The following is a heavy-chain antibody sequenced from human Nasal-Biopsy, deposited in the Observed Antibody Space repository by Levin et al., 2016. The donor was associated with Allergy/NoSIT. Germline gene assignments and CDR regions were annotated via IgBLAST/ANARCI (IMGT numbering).Heavy chain of an antibody. CDR3: VTDDLLATTPAGLDYFDY. J-gene: IGHJ4*02. D-gene: IGHD2-15*01. CDR1: GLTFRTAW. CDR2: IKSKRNGETT. Sequence: GESLKISCAASGLTFRTAWMSWVRQAPGKGLEWVGRIKSKRNGETTDYAAPVKGRFTISRDDSRNTLFLQMNSLKTEDTGVYYCVTDDLLATTPAGLDYFDYWGQGTLVTVSS. V-gene: IGHV3-15*01.